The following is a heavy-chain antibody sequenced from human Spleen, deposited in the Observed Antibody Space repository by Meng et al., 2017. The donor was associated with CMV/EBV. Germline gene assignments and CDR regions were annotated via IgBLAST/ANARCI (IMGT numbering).Heavy chain of an antibody. V-gene: IGHV4-31*03. J-gene: IGHJ4*01. CDR2: IYSSGRS. CDR1: GDSISSGGYY. Sequence: TLSVTCTVSGDSISSGGYYWTWIRQHPGKGLEWIGYIYSSGRSYYNPSLKSRLSISVDTPNNQFSLELRSVTAADTAIYYCAKTLNYWGQGALVTVSS. CDR3: AKTLNY.